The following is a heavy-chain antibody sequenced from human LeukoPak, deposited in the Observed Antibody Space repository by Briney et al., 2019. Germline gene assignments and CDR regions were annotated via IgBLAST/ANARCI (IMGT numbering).Heavy chain of an antibody. CDR3: ARATVKYAFDI. V-gene: IGHV4-59*08. CDR2: IYYSGST. J-gene: IGHJ3*02. CDR1: GGSISSYY. D-gene: IGHD4-17*01. Sequence: SETLSLTCTVSGGSISSYYWSWIRQPPGKGLEWIGYIYYSGSTNYNPSLKSRVTISVDTSKNQFSLKLSSVTAADTAVYYCARATVKYAFDIWGQGTMATVSS.